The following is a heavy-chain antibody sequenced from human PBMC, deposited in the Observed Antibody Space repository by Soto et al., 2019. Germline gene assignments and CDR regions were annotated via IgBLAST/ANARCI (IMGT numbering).Heavy chain of an antibody. Sequence: GGSLRLSCAASGFTFSSYNMNWVRQAPGKGLEWVSSISSSSYIYYADSVKGRFTISRDNAKNSLYLQMNSLRAEDTAVYYCARDSVGYCSGGSCSNYYYMDVWGKGTTVTVSS. V-gene: IGHV3-21*01. CDR2: ISSSSYI. CDR1: GFTFSSYN. CDR3: ARDSVGYCSGGSCSNYYYMDV. J-gene: IGHJ6*03. D-gene: IGHD2-15*01.